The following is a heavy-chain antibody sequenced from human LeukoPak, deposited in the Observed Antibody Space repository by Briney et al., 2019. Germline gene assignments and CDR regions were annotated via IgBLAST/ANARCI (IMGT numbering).Heavy chain of an antibody. CDR1: GYIFTSYY. CDR2: TNPSGGST. J-gene: IGHJ4*02. D-gene: IGHD1-26*01. CDR3: AREGSEGEVGADYFDY. V-gene: IGHV1-46*01. Sequence: ASVKVSCKASGYIFTSYYMHWVRQAPGQGLEWMGITNPSGGSTSYAQKFQGRVTMTRDMSTSTVYMELSSLRSEDTAVYYCAREGSEGEVGADYFDYWGQGTLVTVSS.